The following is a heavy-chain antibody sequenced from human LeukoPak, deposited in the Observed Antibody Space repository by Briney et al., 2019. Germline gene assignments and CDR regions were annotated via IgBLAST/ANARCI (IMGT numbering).Heavy chain of an antibody. J-gene: IGHJ4*02. CDR1: GGSISSNNYY. V-gene: IGHV4-39*01. CDR3: ARSLSGRYPNFDY. D-gene: IGHD1-26*01. Sequence: PSETLSLTCTVSGGSISSNNYYWGWIRQPPGKGLEWIGSVHYSGSSYYNPSLKSRLTISVDTSKSQFSLKLSSVTAADTAVYSCARSLSGRYPNFDYWGQGTLVTVSS. CDR2: VHYSGSS.